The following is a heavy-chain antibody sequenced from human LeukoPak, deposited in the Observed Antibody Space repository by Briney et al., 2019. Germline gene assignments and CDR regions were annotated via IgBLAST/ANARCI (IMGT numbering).Heavy chain of an antibody. CDR1: GGSISSYY. D-gene: IGHD5-12*01. CDR2: IYYSGST. J-gene: IGHJ6*03. CDR3: ARVYGGYDFNYYYYYMDV. Sequence: SETLSLTCTVSGGSISSYYWSWIRQPPGKGLDWIGYIYYSGSTNYNPSLKSRVTISVDTSKNQFSLKLSSVTAADTAVYYCARVYGGYDFNYYYYYMDVWGKGTTVTISS. V-gene: IGHV4-59*01.